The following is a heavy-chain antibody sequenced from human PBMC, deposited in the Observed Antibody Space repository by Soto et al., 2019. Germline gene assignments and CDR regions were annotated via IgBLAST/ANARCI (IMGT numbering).Heavy chain of an antibody. CDR2: IYYSGST. CDR3: ATEPHPRSYDSSGYSSPFDY. J-gene: IGHJ4*02. CDR1: GGSISRGDYY. V-gene: IGHV4-30-4*01. Sequence: QVQLQESGPGLVKPSQTLSLTCTVSGGSISRGDYYWSWIRQPPGKGLEWIGYIYYSGSTYYNPSLNTRVKKAVDTSKNQFALKLSSVTAADTAVYDCATEPHPRSYDSSGYSSPFDYWGQGTLVTVSS. D-gene: IGHD3-22*01.